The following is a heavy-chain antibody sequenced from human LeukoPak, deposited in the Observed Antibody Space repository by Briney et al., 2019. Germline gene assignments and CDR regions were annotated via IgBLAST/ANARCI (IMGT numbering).Heavy chain of an antibody. CDR3: ARQAVPVAKYFQH. V-gene: IGHV5-51*01. D-gene: IGHD2-2*01. J-gene: IGHJ1*01. CDR1: GYSFTSYW. Sequence: GESLKISCQGSGYSFTSYWIGWVRQMPGKGLEWMGIIYPGDSDTRYSPSFQGQVTISADKSISTAYLQWRSLKASDTAVYYCARQAVPVAKYFQHWGQGTLVTVSS. CDR2: IYPGDSDT.